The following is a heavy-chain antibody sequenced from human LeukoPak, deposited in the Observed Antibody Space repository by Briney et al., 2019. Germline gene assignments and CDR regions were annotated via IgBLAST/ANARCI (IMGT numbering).Heavy chain of an antibody. Sequence: ASVTVSCTASGYTFTVYYMHWVRQAPGQGLEWMGRINPNSGGTNYAQKFQGRVTMTRDTSISTAYMELSRLRSDDTAVYYCARMYSSSWHPPFAPWGQGTLVTVSS. D-gene: IGHD6-13*01. CDR1: GYTFTVYY. J-gene: IGHJ5*02. CDR3: ARMYSSSWHPPFAP. V-gene: IGHV1-2*06. CDR2: INPNSGGT.